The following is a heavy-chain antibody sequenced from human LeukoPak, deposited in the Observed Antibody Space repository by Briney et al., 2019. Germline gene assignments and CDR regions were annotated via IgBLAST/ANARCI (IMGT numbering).Heavy chain of an antibody. CDR3: ASFVWSGYFHRD. V-gene: IGHV4-39*07. CDR2: IYYSGSS. D-gene: IGHD3-3*01. Sequence: SETLSLTCAVSGGSISSRSDYWGWIRQPPGKGLEWIGSIYYSGSSYYNPSLKSRVTISVDRSKNQFSLKLSSVTAADTAVYYCASFVWSGYFHRDWGQGTLVTVSS. CDR1: GGSISSRSDY. J-gene: IGHJ4*02.